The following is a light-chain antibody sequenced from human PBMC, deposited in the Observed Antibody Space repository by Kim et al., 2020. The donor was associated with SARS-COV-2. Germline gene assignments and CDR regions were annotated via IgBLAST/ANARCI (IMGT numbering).Light chain of an antibody. J-gene: IGKJ1*01. CDR2: GAS. CDR3: QQYDKWPRT. V-gene: IGKV3-15*01. CDR1: QSVSSN. Sequence: EIVMTQSPATLSVSPGERATLSCTASQSVSSNLAWYQQKPGQAPRLLISGASTRATGIPARFSGGGSGTDFTLTISSLQSEDFGVYYCQQYDKWPRTFGPGTKVEIK.